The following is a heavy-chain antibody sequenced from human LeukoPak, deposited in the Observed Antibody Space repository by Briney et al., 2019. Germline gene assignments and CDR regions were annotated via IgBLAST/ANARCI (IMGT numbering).Heavy chain of an antibody. CDR3: ARGIAAAGTDWFDP. CDR2: IYTSGST. CDR1: GGSISSGSYY. V-gene: IGHV4-61*02. Sequence: PSETLSLTCTVSGGSISSGSYYWSWIRQPAGKGLEWIGRIYTSGSTNYNPSLKSRVTISVGTSKNQFSLKLSSVTAADTAVYYCARGIAAAGTDWFDPWGQGTLVTVSS. D-gene: IGHD6-13*01. J-gene: IGHJ5*02.